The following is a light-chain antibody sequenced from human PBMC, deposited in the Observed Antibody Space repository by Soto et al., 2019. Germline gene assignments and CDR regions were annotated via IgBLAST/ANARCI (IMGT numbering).Light chain of an antibody. CDR3: QQYSASPRT. V-gene: IGKV3-20*01. CDR1: RTVDGNY. Sequence: PGERATLSCRASRTVDGNYLAWYHQKPGQAPRLLIHSASTRAPGIPDRFSASGAGTDFTLTISRLEPEDSAVYYCQQYSASPRTFGPATKVDIK. CDR2: SAS. J-gene: IGKJ3*01.